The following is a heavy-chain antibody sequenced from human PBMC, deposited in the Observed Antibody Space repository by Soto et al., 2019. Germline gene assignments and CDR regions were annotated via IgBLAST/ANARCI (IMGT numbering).Heavy chain of an antibody. CDR1: GFTFSSYA. V-gene: IGHV3-30-3*01. CDR3: ARDYIVVVTAIDYYYYGMDV. J-gene: IGHJ6*02. Sequence: GRSLRLSCAASGFTFSSYAMHWVRQAPGKGLEWVAVISYDGSNKYYADSVKGRFTISRDNSKNTLYLQMNSLRAEDTAVYYCARDYIVVVTAIDYYYYGMDVWGQGTTVTV. CDR2: ISYDGSNK. D-gene: IGHD2-21*02.